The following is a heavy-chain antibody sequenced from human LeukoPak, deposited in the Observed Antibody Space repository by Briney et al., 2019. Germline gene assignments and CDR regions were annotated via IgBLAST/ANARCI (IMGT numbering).Heavy chain of an antibody. J-gene: IGHJ4*02. D-gene: IGHD3-22*01. CDR3: ARGVGGYYYDSSGYEGYFDY. Sequence: SETLSLTCTVSGGSISSGDYYWSWIRQPPGKGLEWIGYIYHSGSTYYNPSLKSRVTISVDTSKNQFSLKLSSVTAADTAVYYCARGVGGYYYDSSGYEGYFDYWGQGTLVTVSS. CDR2: IYHSGST. V-gene: IGHV4-30-4*01. CDR1: GGSISSGDYY.